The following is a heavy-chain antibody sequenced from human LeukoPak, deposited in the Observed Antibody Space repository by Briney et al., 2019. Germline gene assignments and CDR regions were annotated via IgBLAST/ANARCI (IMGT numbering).Heavy chain of an antibody. D-gene: IGHD5-18*01. J-gene: IGHJ4*01. CDR2: ISSTSSSR. V-gene: IGHV3-48*01. Sequence: PGGSLRLSCAASEFTFSSYAMNWVRQAPGKGLEWVSYISSTSSSRYYADSVKGRFTISRDNARNSLYLQMNSLRAEDTAVYYCARDGNSPDYYLDFWGQGTLVTVSS. CDR3: ARDGNSPDYYLDF. CDR1: EFTFSSYA.